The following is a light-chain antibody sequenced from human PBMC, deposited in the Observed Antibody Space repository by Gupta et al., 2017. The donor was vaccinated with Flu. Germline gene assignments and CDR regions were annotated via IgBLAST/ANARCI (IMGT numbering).Light chain of an antibody. J-gene: IGLJ2*01. CDR2: GNN. V-gene: IGLV1-40*01. CDR1: SSNIGAGYD. CDR3: QSYDSSLSAVV. Sequence: QSVLTQPPSVSGAPGPRVTISCTGSSSNIGAGYDVHWYQQFPGTAPKVLLYGNNNRPSGVPGRFSGSKSGTSASLAITGLHAEDEADYYCQSYDSSLSAVVFGGGTKLTVL.